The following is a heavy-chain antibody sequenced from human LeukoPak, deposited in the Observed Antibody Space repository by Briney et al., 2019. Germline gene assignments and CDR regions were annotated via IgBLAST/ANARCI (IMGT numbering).Heavy chain of an antibody. J-gene: IGHJ4*02. Sequence: GGSLRLSCAASGFTFSSYGMHWVREGRGKGLVWVSRINNDGSTTNYADSVKGRFTNSRDNAKITLYLQMNSLRAEDTAVYYCVRVDGGYWGEGTLVTVSS. CDR2: INNDGSTT. D-gene: IGHD3-16*01. CDR1: GFTFSSYG. V-gene: IGHV3-74*01. CDR3: VRVDGGY.